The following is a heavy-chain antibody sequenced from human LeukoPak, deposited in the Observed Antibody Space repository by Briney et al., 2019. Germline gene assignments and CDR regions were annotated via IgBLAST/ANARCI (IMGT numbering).Heavy chain of an antibody. V-gene: IGHV3-48*04. Sequence: GGSLRLSCAASGFTFSSYSMNWARQAPGKGLEWLSYITNPSSTIYYADSVKGRFTISRDNAKNSLYLQMNNLRAEDTAVYYCTRSLYWGRGTLVTVSS. J-gene: IGHJ4*02. CDR1: GFTFSSYS. CDR2: ITNPSSTI. CDR3: TRSLY.